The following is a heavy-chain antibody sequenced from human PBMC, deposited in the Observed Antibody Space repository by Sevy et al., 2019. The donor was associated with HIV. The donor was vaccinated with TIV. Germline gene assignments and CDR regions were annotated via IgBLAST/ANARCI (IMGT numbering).Heavy chain of an antibody. V-gene: IGHV3-9*01. CDR3: AKAFWCCYLFGHYYYGMDV. Sequence: GGSLRLSCAASGFTFDDYAMHWVRQAPGKGLEWVSGITWNSGTIGYADSVKGRFTISRDNAKNSLYLQMNSLRAEDTALYYCAKAFWCCYLFGHYYYGMDVWGQGTTVTVSS. CDR2: ITWNSGTI. D-gene: IGHD3-3*01. J-gene: IGHJ6*02. CDR1: GFTFDDYA.